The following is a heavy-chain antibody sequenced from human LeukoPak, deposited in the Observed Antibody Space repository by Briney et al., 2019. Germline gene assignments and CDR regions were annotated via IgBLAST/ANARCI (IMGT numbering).Heavy chain of an antibody. V-gene: IGHV4-39*01. CDR3: SRHEYDSSPYNTGNSFDI. D-gene: IGHD3-22*01. CDR1: GHSIRSSIYL. CDR2: IYYSGST. Sequence: SDTVSLICSVCGHSIRSSIYLWGWIRQPPGKGLEWFGSIYYSGSTYYNPSLKSRVTICVDTSKKQCSLKLLSGPDADTAVYYCSRHEYDSSPYNTGNSFDIWGQGTMVTVSS. J-gene: IGHJ3*02.